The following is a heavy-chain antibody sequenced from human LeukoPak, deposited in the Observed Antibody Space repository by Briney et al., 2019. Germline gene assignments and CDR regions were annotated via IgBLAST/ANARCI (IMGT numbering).Heavy chain of an antibody. J-gene: IGHJ4*02. Sequence: KPSETLSLTCTVSGGSIRSYYWSWIRQPPGKGLEWIGYIYYSGNTNYNPSLKSRVTISVDTSKNQFSLKLSSVTAADTAVYYCARDANGVLGDYWGQGTLVTVSS. CDR2: IYYSGNT. CDR1: GGSIRSYY. CDR3: ARDANGVLGDY. D-gene: IGHD2-8*01. V-gene: IGHV4-59*01.